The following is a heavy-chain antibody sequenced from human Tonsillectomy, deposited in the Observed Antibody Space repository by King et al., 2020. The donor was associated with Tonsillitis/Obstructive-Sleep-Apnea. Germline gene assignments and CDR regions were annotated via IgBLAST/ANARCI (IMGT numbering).Heavy chain of an antibody. J-gene: IGHJ6*03. V-gene: IGHV3-53*01. CDR1: GFTVSSNY. Sequence: VQLVESGGGLIQPGGSLRLSCAASGFTVSSNYMSWVRQAPGKGLEGGSVIYSGGSTYYADSVKGRFTISRDNSKNTLYLQMNSLRAEDTAVYYCASSQRPDYYYYMDVWGKGTTVTVSS. CDR2: IYSGGST. CDR3: ASSQRPDYYYYMDV. D-gene: IGHD2-2*01.